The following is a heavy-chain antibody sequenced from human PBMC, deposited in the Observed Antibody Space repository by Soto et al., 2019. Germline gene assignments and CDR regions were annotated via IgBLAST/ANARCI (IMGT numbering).Heavy chain of an antibody. D-gene: IGHD5-18*01. CDR3: ARDRGYSYVA. V-gene: IGHV1-3*01. CDR2: INAYNGNT. Sequence: ASVKVSCKASGYTFTSYAMHWVRQAPGQRLEWMGWINAYNGNTKYAQKLQGRVTMTTDTSTSTAYMELRSLRSDDTAVYYCARDRGYSYVAWGQGTMVTVSS. CDR1: GYTFTSYA. J-gene: IGHJ3*01.